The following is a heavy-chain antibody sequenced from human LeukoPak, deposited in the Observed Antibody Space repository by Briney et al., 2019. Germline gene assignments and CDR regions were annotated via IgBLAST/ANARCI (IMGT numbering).Heavy chain of an antibody. Sequence: GGSLRLSCAASGFTFSRYWMTWVRQAPGEGLEWVANIKQDGSEKYYVDSVKGRFTISRDNAKNSLYLQMNSLRAEDTAVYYCARVGGAYYGSGSYYSGYWGQGTLVTVSS. CDR2: IKQDGSEK. V-gene: IGHV3-7*01. CDR1: GFTFSRYW. J-gene: IGHJ4*02. D-gene: IGHD3-10*01. CDR3: ARVGGAYYGSGSYYSGY.